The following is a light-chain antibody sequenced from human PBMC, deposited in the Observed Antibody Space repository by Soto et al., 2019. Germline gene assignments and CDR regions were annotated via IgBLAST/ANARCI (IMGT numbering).Light chain of an antibody. CDR1: SSDVGGYNY. V-gene: IGLV2-14*01. J-gene: IGLJ2*01. CDR3: SSYTGSSTI. Sequence: QSALTQPASVSGSPGQSITISCTGTSSDVGGYNYVSWYQQHPGKAPKLMIYDVSNRPSGVSNRLSGSKSGNTASLTISGLQAEDEDDYYCSSYTGSSTIFGGGTKLTVL. CDR2: DVS.